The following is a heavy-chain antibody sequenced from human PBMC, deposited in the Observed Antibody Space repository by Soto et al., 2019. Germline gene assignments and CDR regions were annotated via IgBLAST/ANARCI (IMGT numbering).Heavy chain of an antibody. CDR2: ISAYNGNT. J-gene: IGHJ4*02. CDR1: GYTFSGYA. D-gene: IGHD4-17*01. CDR3: ARPFGDYGDYAWSLRY. Sequence: QVQLVQSGAEVKKAGASVKVSCKASGYTFSGYAMGWVRQAPGQGLEWMGWISAYNGNTDYAQKCQGRVTMTTDTSTSTAYMELRSLTSDDTAVYYCARPFGDYGDYAWSLRYWGQGTLVTVSS. V-gene: IGHV1-18*01.